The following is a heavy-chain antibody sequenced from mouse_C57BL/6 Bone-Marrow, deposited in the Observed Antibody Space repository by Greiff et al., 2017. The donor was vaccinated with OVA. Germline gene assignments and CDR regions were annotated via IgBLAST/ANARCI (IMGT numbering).Heavy chain of an antibody. CDR3: ARPDYYGSNFYAMDY. D-gene: IGHD1-1*01. V-gene: IGHV1-66*01. CDR2: IYPGSGNT. CDR1: GYSFTSYY. J-gene: IGHJ4*01. Sequence: QVQLQQSGAELARPGASVKLSCKASGYSFTSYYIHWVKQRPGQGLEWIGWIYPGSGNTKYNEKFKGKATLTADTSSSTAYMQLSSLTSEDSAVYYCARPDYYGSNFYAMDYWGQGTSVTVSS.